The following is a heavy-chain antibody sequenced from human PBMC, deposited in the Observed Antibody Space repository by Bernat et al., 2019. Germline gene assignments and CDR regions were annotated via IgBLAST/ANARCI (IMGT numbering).Heavy chain of an antibody. D-gene: IGHD3-10*01. Sequence: EVQLVESGGGVVRPGGSLRLSCAASGFSFDDHGMSWVRQAPGKGLEWVSGIVWNGGVTGYADSVKGRFIISRDNAKNSLFMQMNSLRAEDTAMYYCARVGYYGSGGMGYYMDVWGKGTTVTVSS. CDR1: GFSFDDHG. V-gene: IGHV3-20*04. J-gene: IGHJ6*03. CDR3: ARVGYYGSGGMGYYMDV. CDR2: IVWNGGVT.